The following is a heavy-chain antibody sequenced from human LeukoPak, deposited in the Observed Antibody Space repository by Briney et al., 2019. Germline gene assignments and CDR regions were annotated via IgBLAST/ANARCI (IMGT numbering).Heavy chain of an antibody. CDR2: AYYSGST. D-gene: IGHD2-15*01. V-gene: IGHV4-31*03. J-gene: IGHJ6*02. Sequence: SETLSLTCTVSGASISNSDYYWGWIRQHPGKGLEWIGYAYYSGSTYSNPSLKSRVIISVDTSKNQFSLMMTSMTAADTAVYYCARADCSGGSCPYGMDVWGQGTTVTVSS. CDR1: GASISNSDYY. CDR3: ARADCSGGSCPYGMDV.